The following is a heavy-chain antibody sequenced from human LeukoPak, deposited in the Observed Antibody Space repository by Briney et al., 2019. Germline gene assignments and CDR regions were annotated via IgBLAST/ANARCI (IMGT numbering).Heavy chain of an antibody. J-gene: IGHJ6*02. V-gene: IGHV3-48*03. CDR3: ARAGIAAAGSAPGQYYYYGMDV. Sequence: PGGSLRLSCAASGFTFGSYEMNWVRQAPGKGLEWVSYISSSGSTIYYADSVKGRFTISRDNAKNSLYLQMNSLRAEDTAVYYCARAGIAAAGSAPGQYYYYGMDVWGQGTTVTVSS. CDR2: ISSSGSTI. CDR1: GFTFGSYE. D-gene: IGHD6-13*01.